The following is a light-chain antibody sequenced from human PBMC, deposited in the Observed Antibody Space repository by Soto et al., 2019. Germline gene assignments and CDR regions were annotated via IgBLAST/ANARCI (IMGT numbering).Light chain of an antibody. V-gene: IGLV2-18*01. CDR2: EVS. CDR1: SSDVASYNR. CDR3: SLYTSSSTFV. Sequence: QSVLTQPPSVSGSPGQSVTISCAGISSDVASYNRVSWYQQSPGTAPKLMIYEVSHRPSGVPDRFSGSKSGNTASLTISGLQAEDEADYYCSLYTSSSTFVFGGGTKVTVL. J-gene: IGLJ1*01.